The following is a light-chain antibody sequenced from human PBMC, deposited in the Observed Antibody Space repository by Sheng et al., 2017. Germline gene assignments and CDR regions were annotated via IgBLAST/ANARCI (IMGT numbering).Light chain of an antibody. CDR2: DAS. Sequence: DIQMTQSPSSLSASVGDRVTITCQATQDINNYLNWYQQKPGKAPKLLIYDASTLETGVPSRFSGSGSGTDFTLTISRLEPEDFAVYHCQQYGSSPNTFGQGTKLEIK. J-gene: IGKJ2*01. CDR1: QDINNY. CDR3: QQYGSSPNT. V-gene: IGKV1-33*01.